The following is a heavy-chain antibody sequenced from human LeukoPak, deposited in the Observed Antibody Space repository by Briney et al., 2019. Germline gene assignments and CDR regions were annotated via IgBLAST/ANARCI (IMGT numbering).Heavy chain of an antibody. CDR2: INSDGSST. CDR3: ARLGVEYSSSWTPYYFDY. D-gene: IGHD6-13*01. Sequence: PGGSLRLSCAASGFTFSSYWMHWVRQAPGKGLVWVSRINSDGSSTTYADSVKGRFTISRDNAKNTLYLQMNSLRAEDTAVYYCARLGVEYSSSWTPYYFDYWGQGTLVTVSS. V-gene: IGHV3-74*01. CDR1: GFTFSSYW. J-gene: IGHJ4*02.